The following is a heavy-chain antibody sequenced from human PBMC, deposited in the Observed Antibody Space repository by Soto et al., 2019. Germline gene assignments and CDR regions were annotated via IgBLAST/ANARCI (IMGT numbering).Heavy chain of an antibody. CDR1: GFTFSSYG. Sequence: QVQLVESGGGVVQPGRSLRLSCAASGFTFSSYGMHWVRQAPGKGLEWVAVIWCDGSNKYYADSVKGRFTISRDNSKNTLYLQMNSLRAEDTAVYYCARDLGLWFGELLPGDYWGQGTLVTVSS. CDR2: IWCDGSNK. D-gene: IGHD3-10*01. J-gene: IGHJ4*02. CDR3: ARDLGLWFGELLPGDY. V-gene: IGHV3-33*01.